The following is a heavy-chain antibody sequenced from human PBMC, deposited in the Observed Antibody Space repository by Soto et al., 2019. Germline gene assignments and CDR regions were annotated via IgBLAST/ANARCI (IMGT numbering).Heavy chain of an antibody. CDR3: ARWLVREYFDY. Sequence: GSLRLSCAASGFTFSSYEMNWVRQAPGKGLEWVSYISSSGSTIYYADSVKGRFTISRDNAKNSLYLQMNSLRAEDTAVYYCARWLVREYFDYWGQGTLVTVS. CDR2: ISSSGSTI. CDR1: GFTFSSYE. V-gene: IGHV3-48*03. J-gene: IGHJ4*02. D-gene: IGHD6-19*01.